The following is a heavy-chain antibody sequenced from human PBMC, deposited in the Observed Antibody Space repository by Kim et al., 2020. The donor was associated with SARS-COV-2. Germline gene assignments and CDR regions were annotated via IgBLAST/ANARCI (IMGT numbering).Heavy chain of an antibody. J-gene: IGHJ4*02. D-gene: IGHD4-17*01. CDR2: NK. V-gene: IGHV3-33*01. CDR3: ARDGDFTFDY. Sequence: NKCYANSVKGRFTISRDNSKNTLYLQMNSLRAEDTAVYYCARDGDFTFDYWGQGTLVTVSS.